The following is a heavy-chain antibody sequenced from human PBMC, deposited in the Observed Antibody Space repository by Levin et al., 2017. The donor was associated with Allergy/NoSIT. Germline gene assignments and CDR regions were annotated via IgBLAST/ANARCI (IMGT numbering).Heavy chain of an antibody. Sequence: PSETLSLTCTVSGGSISSYYWSWIRQPPGKGLEWIGYIYYSGSTNYNPSLKSRVTISVDTSKNQFSLKLSSVTAADTAVYYCARSIYRNYYMDVWGKGTTVTVSS. CDR3: ARSIYRNYYMDV. CDR2: IYYSGST. J-gene: IGHJ6*03. V-gene: IGHV4-59*01. CDR1: GGSISSYY. D-gene: IGHD3-3*01.